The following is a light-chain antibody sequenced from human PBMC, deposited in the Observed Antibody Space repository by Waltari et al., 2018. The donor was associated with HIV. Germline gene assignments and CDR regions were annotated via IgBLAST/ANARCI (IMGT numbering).Light chain of an antibody. V-gene: IGKV1-16*02. CDR2: AAS. Sequence: DIQMTQSPSSLSASVGDRVTFTCRAIQDIKEFLAWFQQKPGKTPKPLISAASSLHIGVPSKFSGSGSGTDFTLTISSLQPEVSATYYCQQYYMYPPTFGQGTKLEIK. CDR3: QQYYMYPPT. CDR1: QDIKEF. J-gene: IGKJ2*01.